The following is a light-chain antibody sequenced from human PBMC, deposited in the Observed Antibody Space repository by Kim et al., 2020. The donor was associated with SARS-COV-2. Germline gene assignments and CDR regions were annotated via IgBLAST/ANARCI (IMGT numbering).Light chain of an antibody. V-gene: IGLV1-36*01. CDR2: LDD. J-gene: IGLJ2*01. CDR1: NSNVGNNA. CDR3: EAWDDRLSAYV. Sequence: QRVTVTCSGSNSNVGNNAVNWYQQLPGKAPKLLIYLDDLLPSGVSDRFSGSKSGTSASLAISGLQFEDEADYYCEAWDDRLSAYVFGGGTQLTVL.